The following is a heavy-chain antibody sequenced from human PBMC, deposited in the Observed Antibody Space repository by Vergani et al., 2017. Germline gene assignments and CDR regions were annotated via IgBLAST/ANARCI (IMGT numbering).Heavy chain of an antibody. CDR3: TRGRGHNWYFDL. CDR1: GGSINPSSSF. V-gene: IGHV4-39*01. J-gene: IGHJ2*01. CDR2: IKYVGTT. Sequence: QVQLQESGPGLVKPSETLSLICTVSGGSINPSSSFWGWIRQSPGKGLEWLGSIKYVGTTYYIPSLQSRSTVFVDTTMKQFSLNLTSVTDADTAVYYCTRGRGHNWYFDLWGRGTLVTVSS.